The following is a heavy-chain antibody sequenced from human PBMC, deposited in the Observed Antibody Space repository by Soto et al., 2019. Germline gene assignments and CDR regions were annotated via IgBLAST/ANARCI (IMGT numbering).Heavy chain of an antibody. V-gene: IGHV4-59*01. D-gene: IGHD2-8*01. Sequence: QVQLQESGPGLVRPSETLSLTCTVSGDAITNNFWSWFRQSPGKGLEWIGLMHYSGNTNYAPSLKSRVTMSTDTSKNHFSLKLSSVTAADTAVYYCARGRDDNGDRHLGHLFDSWGQGTLVTVSS. CDR3: ARGRDDNGDRHLGHLFDS. J-gene: IGHJ4*02. CDR1: GDAITNNF. CDR2: MHYSGNT.